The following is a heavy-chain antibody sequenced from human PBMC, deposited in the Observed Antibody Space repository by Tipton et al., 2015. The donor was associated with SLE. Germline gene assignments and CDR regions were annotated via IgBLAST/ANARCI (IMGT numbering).Heavy chain of an antibody. CDR2: ARVKAYGGTT. CDR1: GFNFGDYA. Sequence: SLRLSCTASGFNFGDYAMTWFRQAPGKGLEWVGVARVKAYGGTTEYAASVQGRFTISRDNSKNTLYLQMGSLRGEDMAVYYCAREKRPNTDDAFDLWGQGTMVTVSS. CDR3: AREKRPNTDDAFDL. D-gene: IGHD2-8*01. V-gene: IGHV3-49*03. J-gene: IGHJ3*01.